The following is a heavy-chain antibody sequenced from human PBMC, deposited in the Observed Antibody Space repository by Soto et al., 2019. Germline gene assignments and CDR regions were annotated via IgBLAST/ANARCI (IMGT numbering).Heavy chain of an antibody. CDR1: GGTFSSYA. V-gene: IGHV1-69*13. CDR2: IIPIFGTA. Sequence: SVKVSCKASGGTFSSYAISWVRQAPGQGLEWMGGIIPIFGTANYAQKFQGRVTITADESTSTAYMELSSLRSEDTAVYYCARDGVEMATTSFDYWGQGTLVTVSS. D-gene: IGHD5-12*01. J-gene: IGHJ4*02. CDR3: ARDGVEMATTSFDY.